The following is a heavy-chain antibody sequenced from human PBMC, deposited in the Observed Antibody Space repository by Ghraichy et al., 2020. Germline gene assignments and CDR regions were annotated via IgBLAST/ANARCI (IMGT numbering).Heavy chain of an antibody. J-gene: IGHJ4*02. D-gene: IGHD5-24*01. Sequence: GGALRLSCAASGFTFSSYVMTWVRQAPGKGLEWVSTISGSGATTYYADSVKGRFTISRDNSKNTLYLQVNSLRAEDTAVYYCVRAHAADSGYRVGSDYWGQGTLVTVSS. CDR3: VRAHAADSGYRVGSDY. V-gene: IGHV3-23*01. CDR2: ISGSGATT. CDR1: GFTFSSYV.